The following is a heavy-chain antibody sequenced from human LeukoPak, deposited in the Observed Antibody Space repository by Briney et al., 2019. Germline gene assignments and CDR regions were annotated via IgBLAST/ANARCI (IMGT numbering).Heavy chain of an antibody. CDR1: GFTFSDYY. D-gene: IGHD5-24*01. CDR3: ARGEYHQDGIGYNRFDN. CDR2: ISSSGSTI. Sequence: GGSLRLSCAASGFTFSDYYMSWISQAPGKGLEWVSYISSSGSTIYYADSVKGRFTISRDNAENSVFLQMRSLRPEDTAVYYCARGEYHQDGIGYNRFDNWGQGALVTVSS. V-gene: IGHV3-11*04. J-gene: IGHJ4*02.